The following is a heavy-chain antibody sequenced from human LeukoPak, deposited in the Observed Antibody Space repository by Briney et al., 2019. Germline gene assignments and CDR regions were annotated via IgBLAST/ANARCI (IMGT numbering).Heavy chain of an antibody. D-gene: IGHD2-15*01. CDR1: GYTFTSYG. V-gene: IGHV1-2*02. CDR3: ARGVVVVAVPRQNNWFDP. CDR2: INPNSGGT. Sequence: GASVKVSCKASGYTFTSYGFNWVRQAPAQGLEWVGWINPNSGGTNYAQKFQGRVTMTRDTSISTAYMELSRLRSDDTAVYYCARGVVVVAVPRQNNWFDPWGQGTLVTVSS. J-gene: IGHJ5*02.